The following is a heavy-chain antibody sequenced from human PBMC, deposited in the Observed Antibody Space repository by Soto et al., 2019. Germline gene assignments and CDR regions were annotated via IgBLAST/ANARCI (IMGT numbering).Heavy chain of an antibody. CDR2: ISAYNGNT. J-gene: IGHJ4*02. D-gene: IGHD6-13*01. V-gene: IGHV1-18*01. CDR3: ASDGAAAGPFDY. Sequence: QVQLVQSGAEVKKPGSSVKVSCKASGYTFPSYGISWVRQAPGQGLEWMGWISAYNGNTNYAQKLQGRATMTTDTSTSTAYIELRSLRADDTDVYYCASDGAAAGPFDYWGQGTLVTVSS. CDR1: GYTFPSYG.